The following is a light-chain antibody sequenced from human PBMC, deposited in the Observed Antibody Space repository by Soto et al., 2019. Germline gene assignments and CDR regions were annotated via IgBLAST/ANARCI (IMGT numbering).Light chain of an antibody. V-gene: IGLV2-14*01. CDR3: FSFTTDWTHV. Sequence: PQPASVSGSPGQSITISCTGTSSDVGAYNYVSWFQQHPGKAPTLIISEVSNRPSGVSNRFSGSKSGNAASLTISGLQAEDEADYFCFSFTTDWTHVFGTGTKVTVL. J-gene: IGLJ1*01. CDR1: SSDVGAYNY. CDR2: EVS.